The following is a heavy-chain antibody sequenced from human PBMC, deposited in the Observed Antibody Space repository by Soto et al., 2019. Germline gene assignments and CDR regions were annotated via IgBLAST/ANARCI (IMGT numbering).Heavy chain of an antibody. CDR3: ARDVDSTILKPNDAFGI. V-gene: IGHV4-30-4*01. J-gene: IGHJ3*02. Sequence: QVQLQESGPGLVKPSQTLSLTCTVSGDSIFGGDYYWSWIRQPPGTGLQWVGSIYYSGSTYSNPSLKRRVAISVDTSQNQFSLKLSSVTAADTAVYFCARDVDSTILKPNDAFGIWGQGTMVTVSS. D-gene: IGHD5-18*01. CDR1: GDSIFGGDYY. CDR2: IYYSGST.